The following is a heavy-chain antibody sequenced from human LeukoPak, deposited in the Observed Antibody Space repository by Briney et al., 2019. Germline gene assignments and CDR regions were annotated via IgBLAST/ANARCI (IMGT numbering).Heavy chain of an antibody. J-gene: IGHJ4*02. Sequence: GGSLRLSCTASGFTFSSYWMSWVRQAPGKGLEWVANINQDGREKHSVDSVKGRFTVSRDNARNSLYLQMNSLRAEDTAMYYCAMDQTGQAWIYWGQGTLVTVSS. CDR3: AMDQTGQAWIY. D-gene: IGHD2-2*03. CDR1: GFTFSSYW. V-gene: IGHV3-7*04. CDR2: INQDGREK.